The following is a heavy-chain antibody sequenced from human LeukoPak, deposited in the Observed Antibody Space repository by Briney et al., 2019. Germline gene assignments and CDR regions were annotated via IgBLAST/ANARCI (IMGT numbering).Heavy chain of an antibody. V-gene: IGHV1-2*02. J-gene: IGHJ4*02. D-gene: IGHD3-22*01. CDR2: INPNSGGT. CDR3: ARDPFHYYDSSGYSD. CDR1: GYTFTGYY. Sequence: GASVKVSCKASGYTFTGYYMHWVRQAPGQGHEWMGWINPNSGGTNYAQKFQGRVTMTRDTSISTAYMELSRLRSDDTAMYYCARDPFHYYDSSGYSDWGQGTLVTVSS.